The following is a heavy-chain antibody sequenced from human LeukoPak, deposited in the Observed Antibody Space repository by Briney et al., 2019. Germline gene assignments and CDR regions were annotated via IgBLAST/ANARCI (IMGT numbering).Heavy chain of an antibody. CDR3: ARENVDTAMGTFDY. CDR1: GGSISSYY. V-gene: IGHV4-59*01. D-gene: IGHD5-18*01. CDR2: IYYRGST. J-gene: IGHJ4*02. Sequence: PSETLSLTCTVSGGSISSYYWSWIRQPPGKGLEWIGYIYYRGSTNYNPSLKSRVTISVDTSKNQFSLKLSSVTAADTAVYYCARENVDTAMGTFDYWGQGTLVTVSS.